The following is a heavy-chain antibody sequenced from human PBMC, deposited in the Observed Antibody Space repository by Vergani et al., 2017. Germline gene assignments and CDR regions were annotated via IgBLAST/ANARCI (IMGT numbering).Heavy chain of an antibody. D-gene: IGHD3-3*01. V-gene: IGHV3-23*01. CDR1: GFTFSSYA. CDR3: AKDRPIWEEWLLFGDY. Sequence: EVQLLESGGGLVQPGGSLRLSCAASGFTFSSYAMSWVRQAPGKGLEWVSALSGSGGSTYYADSVKGRFTISRDNSKNTLYLQMNSLRAEDTAVYYCAKDRPIWEEWLLFGDYWGQGTLVTVSS. CDR2: LSGSGGST. J-gene: IGHJ4*02.